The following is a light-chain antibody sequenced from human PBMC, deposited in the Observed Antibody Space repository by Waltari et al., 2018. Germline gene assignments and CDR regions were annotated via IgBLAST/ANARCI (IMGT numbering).Light chain of an antibody. J-gene: IGKJ1*01. V-gene: IGKV3-20*01. CDR2: GAS. CDR1: QSVRGS. CDR3: QHYVRLPAT. Sequence: ELVLPQSPGTLSLCRGESATLSCRASQSVRGSLAWYQQKAGKAPRLLIYGASSRATGIPDRFSGGGSGTDFSLTISRLEPEDFAVYYCQHYVRLPATFGQGTKVEI.